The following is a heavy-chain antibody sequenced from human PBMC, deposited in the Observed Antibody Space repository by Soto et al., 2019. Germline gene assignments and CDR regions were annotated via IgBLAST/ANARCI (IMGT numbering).Heavy chain of an antibody. CDR2: IYYSGST. V-gene: IGHV4-31*03. CDR3: ARDWYSSGFTDY. CDR1: GGSISSGGYY. J-gene: IGHJ4*02. D-gene: IGHD6-19*01. Sequence: KPSETLSLTCTVSGGSISSGGYYWSWIRQHPGKGLEWIGYIYYSGSTYYNPSLKSRVTISVDTSKNQFSLKLSSVTAADTAVYYCARDWYSSGFTDYWGQGTLVTVSS.